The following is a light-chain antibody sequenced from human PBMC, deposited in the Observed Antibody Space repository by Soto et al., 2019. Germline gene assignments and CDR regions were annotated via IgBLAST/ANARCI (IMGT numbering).Light chain of an antibody. Sequence: DIKMTQSPSSLSASVEDRVIITCRASQSISNHLNWYQQKPGKAPKLLIYKASTLKSGVPSRFSGSGSGTEFTLTISSLQPDDFATYYCQHYNSYSEAFGQGTKVDIK. J-gene: IGKJ1*01. V-gene: IGKV1-5*03. CDR2: KAS. CDR3: QHYNSYSEA. CDR1: QSISNH.